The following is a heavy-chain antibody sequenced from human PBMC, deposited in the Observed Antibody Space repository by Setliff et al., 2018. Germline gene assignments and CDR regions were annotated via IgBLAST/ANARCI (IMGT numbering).Heavy chain of an antibody. CDR3: TRHEDRNKCTSSSCYRENDAFDV. J-gene: IGHJ3*01. CDR2: IYPGDSDT. Sequence: GESLKISCKASGYIFTNYWIGWVRQMPGKGLEWMGVIYPGDSDTRYSPSFQGQVTISAYKSINTAYLQWSSLKASDTAIYYCTRHEDRNKCTSSSCYRENDAFDVWGQGAMVTVSS. D-gene: IGHD2-2*01. CDR1: GYIFTNYW. V-gene: IGHV5-51*01.